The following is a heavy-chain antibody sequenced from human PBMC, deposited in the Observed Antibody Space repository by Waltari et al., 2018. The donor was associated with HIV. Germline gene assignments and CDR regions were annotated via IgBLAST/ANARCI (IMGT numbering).Heavy chain of an antibody. J-gene: IGHJ5*01. CDR1: GFTFDDYP. V-gene: IGHV3-9*01. CDR2: ISWNSGIT. CDR3: AKGGSHLTIFEAWFDS. D-gene: IGHD3-3*01. Sequence: EVQLVESGGGLVQPGRSLRLSCAASGFTFDDYPMHWVRQSPGKGLEWVSGISWNSGITDYGDSVKCRFTISRDNAKNSLYLQMNSLTVEDTAFYYCAKGGSHLTIFEAWFDSWGQGTLVTVSS.